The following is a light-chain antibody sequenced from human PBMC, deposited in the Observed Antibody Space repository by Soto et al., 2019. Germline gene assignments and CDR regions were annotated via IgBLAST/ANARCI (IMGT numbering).Light chain of an antibody. CDR3: QQRSNWPRAFT. CDR1: QSVSSY. V-gene: IGKV3-11*01. J-gene: IGKJ3*01. CDR2: DAS. Sequence: EIVLTQSPATLFLSPGERATLSSRASQSVSSYLAWYQQKPGQAPRLLIYDASNRATGIPARFSGSGSGTDFTLTISSLEPEDFAVDYCQQRSNWPRAFTFGPGTKVDIK.